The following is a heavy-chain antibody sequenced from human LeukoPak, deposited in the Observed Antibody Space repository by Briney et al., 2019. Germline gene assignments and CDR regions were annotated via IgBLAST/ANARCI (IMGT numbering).Heavy chain of an antibody. CDR3: ARKTPYYDFWGGSLVDY. CDR1: GGSFSGYY. Sequence: PSETLSLTCAVYGGSFSGYYWSWIRQPPGKGLEWIGYIYYSGSTYYNPSLKSRVTISVDTSKNQFSLKLSSVTAADTAVYYCARKTPYYDFWGGSLVDYWGQGTLVTVSS. D-gene: IGHD3-3*01. V-gene: IGHV4-30-4*08. CDR2: IYYSGST. J-gene: IGHJ4*02.